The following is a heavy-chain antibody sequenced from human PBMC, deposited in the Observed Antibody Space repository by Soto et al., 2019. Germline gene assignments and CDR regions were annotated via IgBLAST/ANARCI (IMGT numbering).Heavy chain of an antibody. CDR2: TSYDGSNK. CDR1: GFTFSLYV. CDR3: AKDSGYSGYDVYDYYYGMDV. D-gene: IGHD5-12*01. V-gene: IGHV3-30*18. Sequence: QVQLVESGGGVVQPGRSLRLSCAASGFTFSLYVMHWVRQAPGKGLEWVAVTSYDGSNKYYADSVKGRFTISRDNSKNTLYLQMNSLRVEDTAVYYCAKDSGYSGYDVYDYYYGMDVWGQGTTVTVSS. J-gene: IGHJ6*02.